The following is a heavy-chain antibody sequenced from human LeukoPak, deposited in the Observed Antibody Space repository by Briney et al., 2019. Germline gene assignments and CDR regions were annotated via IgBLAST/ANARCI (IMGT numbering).Heavy chain of an antibody. Sequence: SETLSLTCAVYGGSFSGYYWSWIRQHPGKGLEWIGEINHSGSTNYNPSLKSRVTISVDTSKNQFSLKLSSVTAADTAVYYCARARGLLLFDYWGQGTLVTVSS. V-gene: IGHV4-34*01. D-gene: IGHD2-15*01. CDR3: ARARGLLLFDY. J-gene: IGHJ4*02. CDR1: GGSFSGYY. CDR2: INHSGST.